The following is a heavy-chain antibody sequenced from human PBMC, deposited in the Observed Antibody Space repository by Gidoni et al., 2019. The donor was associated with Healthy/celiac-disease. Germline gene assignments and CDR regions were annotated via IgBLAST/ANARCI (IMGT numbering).Heavy chain of an antibody. CDR1: GGTFSSYA. D-gene: IGHD6-13*01. Sequence: QVPLVQPGAEVKKPGSSLKVSCKPSGGTFSSYAISWVRQAPGQGVEWMGGIIPIFGTENYAQKVQGRVTITADESTSTAYMELSSLRSEETAVYDCAREGGRSSSWYGDYWGQGTLVTVSS. CDR3: AREGGRSSSWYGDY. J-gene: IGHJ4*02. V-gene: IGHV1-69*01. CDR2: IIPIFGTE.